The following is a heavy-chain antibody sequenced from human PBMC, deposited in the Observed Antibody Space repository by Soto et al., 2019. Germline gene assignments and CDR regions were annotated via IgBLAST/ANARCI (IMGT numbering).Heavy chain of an antibody. CDR1: GGSISSSSYY. CDR2: IYYSGST. V-gene: IGHV4-39*01. Sequence: SETLSLTCTVSGGSISSSSYYWGWIRQPPGKGLEWIGSIYYSGSTYYNPSLKSRVTISVDTSKNQFSLKLSSVTAADTAVYYCARRRSSGWFDIWGQGKMVTVS. CDR3: ARRRSSGWFDI. J-gene: IGHJ3*02. D-gene: IGHD6-19*01.